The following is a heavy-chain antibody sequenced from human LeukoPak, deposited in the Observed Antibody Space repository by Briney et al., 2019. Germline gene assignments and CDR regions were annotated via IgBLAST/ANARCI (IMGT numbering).Heavy chain of an antibody. CDR1: GFIVNANY. Sequence: GGSLRLSCAASGFIVNANYMTWVRQAPGKGLEWVSVIYSGGNTYYADSVKGRFTISRDYSKNTVFLQMNSLRAEDTAVYYCARDLGSRDAFDIWGQGTMVTVSS. CDR2: IYSGGNT. CDR3: ARDLGSRDAFDI. J-gene: IGHJ3*02. V-gene: IGHV3-66*01. D-gene: IGHD7-27*01.